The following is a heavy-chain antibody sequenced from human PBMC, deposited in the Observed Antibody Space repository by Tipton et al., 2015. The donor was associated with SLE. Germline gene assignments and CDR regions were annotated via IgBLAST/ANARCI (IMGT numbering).Heavy chain of an antibody. J-gene: IGHJ4*02. CDR1: GDSISGYY. CDR3: ARDIREGGFDY. CDR2: IFYSGST. V-gene: IGHV4-59*01. D-gene: IGHD2-2*02. Sequence: TLSLTCTVSGDSISGYYWSWSRQPPGKGLEWIGCIFYSGSTDYNPSLKSRVTKSLDTSKNQFSLKLTSVTAADTAVYYCARDIREGGFDYWGQGALVTVSS.